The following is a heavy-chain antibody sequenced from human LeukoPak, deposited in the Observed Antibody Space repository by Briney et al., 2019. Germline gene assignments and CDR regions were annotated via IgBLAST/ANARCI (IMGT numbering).Heavy chain of an antibody. CDR3: AKDRVTLGGGRGAFDI. CDR1: GFTFDDYA. Sequence: PGGSLRLSCAASGFTFDDYAMHWVRQAPGKGLEWVSLISWDGGSTYYADSVKGRFTISRDNSKNSLYLQMNSLRAEDTALYYCAKDRVTLGGGRGAFDIWGQGTMVTVSS. CDR2: ISWDGGST. V-gene: IGHV3-43D*03. J-gene: IGHJ3*02. D-gene: IGHD2-15*01.